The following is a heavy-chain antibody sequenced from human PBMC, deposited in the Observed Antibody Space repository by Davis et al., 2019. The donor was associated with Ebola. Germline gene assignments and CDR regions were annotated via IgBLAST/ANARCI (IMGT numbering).Heavy chain of an antibody. J-gene: IGHJ2*01. V-gene: IGHV3-43*02. Sequence: GGSLRLSCAASGFTFDDYAMHWVRQAPGKGLEWVSLISAGSDKTDFAGSVKGRFTTSRDNSNNVLYLQMNSLGTEDTAFYYCAREIKPYWYFDLWGRGTLVTVSS. CDR3: AREIKPYWYFDL. CDR2: ISAGSDKT. CDR1: GFTFDDYA.